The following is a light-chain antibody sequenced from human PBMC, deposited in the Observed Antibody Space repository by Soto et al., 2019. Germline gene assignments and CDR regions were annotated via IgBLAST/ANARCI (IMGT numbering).Light chain of an antibody. J-gene: IGKJ2*01. V-gene: IGKV1-5*01. CDR3: QQYNHWYA. Sequence: DIQMTQSPSTLSASVGDRVTITCRASENINTWLAWDQQKPGKAPKLLIYAASSLEAGVPSRFSGSGSGTEFTLTISSLHPDDLATYYCQQYNHWYAFGQGTNLEIK. CDR1: ENINTW. CDR2: AAS.